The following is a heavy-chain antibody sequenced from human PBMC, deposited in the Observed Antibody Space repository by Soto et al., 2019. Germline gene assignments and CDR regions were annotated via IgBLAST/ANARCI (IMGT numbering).Heavy chain of an antibody. CDR2: LSYDGSIQ. V-gene: IGHV3-30*18. J-gene: IGHJ4*02. D-gene: IGHD3-3*01. Sequence: GGSLRLSCEASGFTLSHHGMHWVRQAPGTGLEWVAGLSYDGSIQYYADSVKDRFTISRDPSKSTLFLQMNSLRPEDTAVYYCAKGRRFLECLPLFDYWGQGTQVTVSS. CDR3: AKGRRFLECLPLFDY. CDR1: GFTLSHHG.